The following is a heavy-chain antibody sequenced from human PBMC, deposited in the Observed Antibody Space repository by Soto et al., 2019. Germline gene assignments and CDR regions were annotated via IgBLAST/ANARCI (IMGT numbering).Heavy chain of an antibody. CDR2: ISWNNNDI. J-gene: IGHJ6*02. V-gene: IGHV3-9*01. CDR3: AKDFWSGRHIYGLDV. CDR1: GFTFDDYA. D-gene: IGHD3-3*01. Sequence: LRLSCAASGFTFDDYAMHWVRQAPGKGLEWVSGISWNNNDIGYADSVKGRFTISRDNAKNSLYLQMNSLRPDDTALYYCAKDFWSGRHIYGLDVWGQGTTVTVSS.